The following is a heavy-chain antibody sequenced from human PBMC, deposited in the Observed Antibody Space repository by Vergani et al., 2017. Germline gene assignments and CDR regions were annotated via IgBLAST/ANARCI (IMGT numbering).Heavy chain of an antibody. Sequence: QVQLVQSGAEVKKPGASVKVSCKASGYTFTSYYMHWVRQAPGQGLEWMGIINPSGGSTSYAQKFQGRVTMNRDTSTSTVYMELSSLRSEDTAVYYCARDPPDYAFDYWGQGTLVTVSS. D-gene: IGHD4-17*01. CDR3: ARDPPDYAFDY. J-gene: IGHJ4*02. CDR2: INPSGGST. V-gene: IGHV1-46*01. CDR1: GYTFTSYY.